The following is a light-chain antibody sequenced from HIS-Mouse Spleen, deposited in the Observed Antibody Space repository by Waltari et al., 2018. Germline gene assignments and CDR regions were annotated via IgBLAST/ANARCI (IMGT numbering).Light chain of an antibody. CDR2: DVS. J-gene: IGLJ2*01. CDR1: SSDVGGYHY. Sequence: QSALTQPASVSGSPGQSITISCTGTSSDVGGYHYVSCYQQHPGNAPKLMIYDVSNRPSGVSNRFSGSKSGNTASLTISGLQAEDEADYYCSSYTSSSTLVFGGGTKLTVL. CDR3: SSYTSSSTLV. V-gene: IGLV2-14*03.